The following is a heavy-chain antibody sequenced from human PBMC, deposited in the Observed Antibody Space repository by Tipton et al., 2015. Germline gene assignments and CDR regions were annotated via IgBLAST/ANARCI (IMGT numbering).Heavy chain of an antibody. CDR1: GGSIRSSLYY. V-gene: IGHV4-39*07. J-gene: IGHJ6*02. CDR2: VNHSGRN. Sequence: TLSLTCTVSGGSIRSSLYYWGWIRQPPGKGLEWIGEVNHSGRNNYNLSLKSRVTISVDKFKNQFSLKLSSVTAADTAVYYCARDVDDYGGNSGPREYYGKDVWGQGTTVTVSS. D-gene: IGHD4-23*01. CDR3: ARDVDDYGGNSGPREYYGKDV.